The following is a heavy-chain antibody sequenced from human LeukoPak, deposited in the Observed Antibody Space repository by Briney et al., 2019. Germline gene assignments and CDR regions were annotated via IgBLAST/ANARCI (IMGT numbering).Heavy chain of an antibody. J-gene: IGHJ4*02. D-gene: IGHD6-19*01. CDR2: IYSGGST. Sequence: GGSLRLSCAASGFTVSSEYMSWVRQAPGKGLECVSVIYSGGSTYYAGSVKGRFTISRDNSKNTVYLQMNSMRAEDTAVYYCARRDGSGWFPYWGQGTLVTVSS. CDR1: GFTVSSEY. V-gene: IGHV3-53*01. CDR3: ARRDGSGWFPY.